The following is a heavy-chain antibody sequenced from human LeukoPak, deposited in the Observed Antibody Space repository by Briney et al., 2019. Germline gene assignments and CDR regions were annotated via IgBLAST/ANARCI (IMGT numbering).Heavy chain of an antibody. CDR1: GFTFEDYA. Sequence: GGSLRLSCAASGFTFEDYAMHWVRQAPGKGLEWVSGINWNSASTGYADSVKGRFTISRDNAKNSLYLQMNSLRAEDTALYYCAKGADSSSWYEFDYWGQGTLVTVSS. CDR3: AKGADSSSWYEFDY. D-gene: IGHD6-13*01. V-gene: IGHV3-9*01. CDR2: INWNSAST. J-gene: IGHJ4*02.